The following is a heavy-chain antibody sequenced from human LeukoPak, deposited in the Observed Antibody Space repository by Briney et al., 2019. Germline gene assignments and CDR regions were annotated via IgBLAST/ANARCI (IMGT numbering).Heavy chain of an antibody. Sequence: PSQTLSLTCTVSGGSISSGGYYWSWIRQHPGKGLEWIGYIYYSGSTYYNPSLKSRVTISVDTSKNQFSLKLSSVTAADTAVYYCARGYDILTETGWFDPWGQGTLVTVSS. CDR2: IYYSGST. D-gene: IGHD3-9*01. CDR1: GGSISSGGYY. V-gene: IGHV4-31*03. CDR3: ARGYDILTETGWFDP. J-gene: IGHJ5*02.